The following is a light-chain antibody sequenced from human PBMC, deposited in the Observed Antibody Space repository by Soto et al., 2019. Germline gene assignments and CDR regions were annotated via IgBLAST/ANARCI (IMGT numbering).Light chain of an antibody. Sequence: DIQLTQSPSFLSASVGDRVTITCRASQGISSYLAWYQQRPGKAPKFLMYAVPTLQSGVPSRFSGSGSGTEFALTISSLQPEDVATYYCQQLKNYPLTFGGGTKVDIK. CDR3: QQLKNYPLT. CDR2: AVP. CDR1: QGISSY. J-gene: IGKJ4*01. V-gene: IGKV1-9*01.